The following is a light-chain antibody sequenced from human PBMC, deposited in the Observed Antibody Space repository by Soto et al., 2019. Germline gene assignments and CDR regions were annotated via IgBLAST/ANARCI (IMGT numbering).Light chain of an antibody. CDR3: SSYTRTSSWV. Sequence: QSVLTQPASVSGSPGQSITISCTGTSSDVGGYNYVSWYQHHPGKAPKVMIYEVSNRPSGVSNRFSGSKSGNTASLTISGLQAEDEADYNCSSYTRTSSWVFGGGTKLTVL. J-gene: IGLJ3*02. CDR1: SSDVGGYNY. CDR2: EVS. V-gene: IGLV2-14*01.